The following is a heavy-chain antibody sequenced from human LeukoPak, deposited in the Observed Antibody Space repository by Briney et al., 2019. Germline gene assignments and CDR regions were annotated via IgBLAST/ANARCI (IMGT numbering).Heavy chain of an antibody. CDR2: ISSSSSYT. CDR1: GFTFSDYY. J-gene: IGHJ4*02. CDR3: ARDSGSYYDY. Sequence: PGGSLRLSCAASGFTFSDYYMTWIRQAPGKGLEGISHISSSSSYTNYSDSVKGRFTISRDNAKNSLHLQMSSLRAEDTAVYYCARDSGSYYDYWGLGTLVTVSS. V-gene: IGHV3-11*05. D-gene: IGHD1-26*01.